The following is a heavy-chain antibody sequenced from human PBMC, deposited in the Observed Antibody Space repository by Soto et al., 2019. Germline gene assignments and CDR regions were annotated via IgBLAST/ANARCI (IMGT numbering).Heavy chain of an antibody. D-gene: IGHD3-10*01. CDR3: ASENDRYYGSGSNPWGYYYYYYYMDV. Sequence: SETLSLTCTVSGGSISSSSYYWGWIRQPPGKGLEWIGSIYYSGSTYYNPSLKSRVTISVDTSKNQFSLRLSSVTAADTAVYYCASENDRYYGSGSNPWGYYYYYYYMDVWGKGTTVTVSS. CDR1: GGSISSSSYY. V-gene: IGHV4-39*01. CDR2: IYYSGST. J-gene: IGHJ6*03.